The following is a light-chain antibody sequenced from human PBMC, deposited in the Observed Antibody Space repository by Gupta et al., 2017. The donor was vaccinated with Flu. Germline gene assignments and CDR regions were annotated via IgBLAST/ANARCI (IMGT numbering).Light chain of an antibody. Sequence: GQTVRITCKGDSLRSDYASWYQQKPGQAPVLVIYGKNNRPSGIPDRFSGSSSGNTASLTITGAQAEDEADYYCNSQDSSSNPPIFGGGTKLTVL. J-gene: IGLJ2*01. V-gene: IGLV3-19*01. CDR3: NSQDSSSNPPI. CDR1: SLRSDY. CDR2: GKN.